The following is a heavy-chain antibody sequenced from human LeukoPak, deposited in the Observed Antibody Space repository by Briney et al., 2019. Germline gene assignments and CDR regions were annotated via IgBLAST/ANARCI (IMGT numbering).Heavy chain of an antibody. CDR2: IYTSGST. CDR1: GGSISSYY. V-gene: IGHV4-4*07. Sequence: PSETLSLTCTVSGGSISSYYWSWIRQPAGKGLEWIGHIYTSGSTNYNPSLKSRVTMSVDTSKNQFSLKLSSVTAADTAVYYCARLRWPRGGRSSFDYWGQGALVTVSS. J-gene: IGHJ4*02. CDR3: ARLRWPRGGRSSFDY. D-gene: IGHD3-10*01.